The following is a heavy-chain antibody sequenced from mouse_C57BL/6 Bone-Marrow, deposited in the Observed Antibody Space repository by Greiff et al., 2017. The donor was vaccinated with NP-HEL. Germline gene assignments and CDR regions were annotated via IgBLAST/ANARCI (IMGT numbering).Heavy chain of an antibody. CDR3: ARQGYYYGSSYAMDY. CDR2: ISSGGSYT. CDR1: GFTFSSYG. V-gene: IGHV5-6*01. Sequence: EVQVVESGGDLVKPGGSLKLSCAASGFTFSSYGMSWVRQTPDKRLEWVATISSGGSYTYYPDSVKGRFTISRDNAKNTLYLQMSSLMSEDTAMYYCARQGYYYGSSYAMDYWGQGTSVTVSS. D-gene: IGHD1-1*01. J-gene: IGHJ4*01.